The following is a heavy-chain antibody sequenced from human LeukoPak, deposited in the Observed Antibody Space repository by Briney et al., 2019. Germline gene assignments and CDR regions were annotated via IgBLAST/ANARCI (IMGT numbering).Heavy chain of an antibody. CDR3: ARNEYYYDSSGYFPT. CDR2: TYYRSKWYN. Sequence: SQTLSLTCAISGDSVSSNSAAWNWIRQSPSRGLEWLGGTYYRSKWYNDYAVSVKNRITINPDTSKNQFSLQLNSVTPEDTAVYYCARNEYYYDSSGYFPTWGQGTLVTVSS. CDR1: GDSVSSNSAA. D-gene: IGHD3-22*01. V-gene: IGHV6-1*01. J-gene: IGHJ5*02.